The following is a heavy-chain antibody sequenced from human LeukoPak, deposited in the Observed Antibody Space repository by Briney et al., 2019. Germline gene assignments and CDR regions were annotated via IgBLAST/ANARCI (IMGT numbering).Heavy chain of an antibody. V-gene: IGHV3-30*14. CDR1: GFTFSNHI. CDR3: VRQDQSLDP. J-gene: IGHJ5*02. Sequence: GGSLRLSCAASGFTFSNHIMHWVRQAPGEGLEWVAVVWSAGNNDFYAATVKGRFTISTDNSINILYLQMRSLTAKVTAVYFCVRQDQSLDPWGQGTLVTVSS. CDR2: VWSAGNND.